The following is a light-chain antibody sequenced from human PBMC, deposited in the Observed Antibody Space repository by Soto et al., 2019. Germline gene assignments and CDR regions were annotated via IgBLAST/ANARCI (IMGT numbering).Light chain of an antibody. CDR1: QGISSY. J-gene: IGKJ4*01. Sequence: DIQLTQSPSFLSASVGDRVTITCRASQGISSYLVWYQHKPGQAPKLLIYTASTLQSGVPSRFSGTGSGTEFTLIISSLQPEDFATYYCQQLNSYPLTFGGGTKVEIK. V-gene: IGKV1-9*01. CDR2: TAS. CDR3: QQLNSYPLT.